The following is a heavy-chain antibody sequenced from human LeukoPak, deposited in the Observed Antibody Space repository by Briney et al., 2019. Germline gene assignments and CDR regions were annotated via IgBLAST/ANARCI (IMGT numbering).Heavy chain of an antibody. CDR1: GGSFSGYY. V-gene: IGHV4-34*01. J-gene: IGHJ4*02. CDR3: ARDFPYSGSYHYFDY. D-gene: IGHD1-26*01. Sequence: KSSETLSLTCAVYGGSFSGYYWSWIRQPPGKGLEWIGEINHSGSTNYNPSLKSRVTISVDTSKNQFSLKLSSVTAADTAVYYCARDFPYSGSYHYFDYWGQGTLVTVSS. CDR2: INHSGST.